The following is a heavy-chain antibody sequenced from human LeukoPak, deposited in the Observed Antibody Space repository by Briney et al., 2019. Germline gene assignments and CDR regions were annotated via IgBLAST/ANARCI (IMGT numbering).Heavy chain of an antibody. Sequence: GGSLRLSCAASGFTFDDYAMHWVRQAPGKGLQWVSGIIWNSGSIGYADSVKGRFTISRDNAKNSLYLQMNSLRAEDTALYYCAKAVGGFDYWGQGTLVTVSS. D-gene: IGHD3-10*01. J-gene: IGHJ4*02. CDR2: IIWNSGSI. V-gene: IGHV3-9*01. CDR3: AKAVGGFDY. CDR1: GFTFDDYA.